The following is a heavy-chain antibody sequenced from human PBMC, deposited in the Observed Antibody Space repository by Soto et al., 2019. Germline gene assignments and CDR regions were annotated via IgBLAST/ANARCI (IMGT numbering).Heavy chain of an antibody. Sequence: QVQLQQWGAGLLKPSETLSLTCAVYGGSFSGYYWSWIRQPPGKGLEWIGEINQSGSTNYNPSLRSLFTISVDTSKNQFSLKLSSVTAADTVVYYGASVDCSSPSCPRDYGGQGTLVTVSS. CDR2: INQSGST. CDR3: ASVDCSSPSCPRDY. J-gene: IGHJ4*02. V-gene: IGHV4-34*01. CDR1: GGSFSGYY. D-gene: IGHD2-2*01.